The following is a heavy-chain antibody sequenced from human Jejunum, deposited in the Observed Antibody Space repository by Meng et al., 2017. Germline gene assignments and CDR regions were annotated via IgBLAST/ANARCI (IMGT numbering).Heavy chain of an antibody. CDR3: ARVNYLGYCSGGSCYWYFDY. CDR1: GGSISSSSYC. CDR2: IYYSGST. V-gene: IGHV4-39*07. J-gene: IGHJ4*02. D-gene: IGHD2-15*01. Sequence: SETLSLTCTVSGGSISSSSYCWGWIRQPPGKGLEWIGSIYYSGSTYYNPSLKSRVTISVDTSKNQFSLKLSSVTAADTAVYYCARVNYLGYCSGGSCYWYFDYWGQGTLVTVSS.